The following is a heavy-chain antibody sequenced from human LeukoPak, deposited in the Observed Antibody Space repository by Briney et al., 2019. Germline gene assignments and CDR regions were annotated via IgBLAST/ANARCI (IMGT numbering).Heavy chain of an antibody. CDR3: TRGGRLHPQSPY. J-gene: IGHJ4*02. V-gene: IGHV3-7*01. CDR1: GFSFTKYA. Sequence: PGGSLRLSCAASGFSFTKYAMDWVRQAPGKGLEWVANIKQDGSDIYYVDSVKGRFTISRDNAKNSLYLQMSSLRAEDTAVYYCTRGGRLHPQSPYWGQGTLVTVSS. D-gene: IGHD3-16*01. CDR2: IKQDGSDI.